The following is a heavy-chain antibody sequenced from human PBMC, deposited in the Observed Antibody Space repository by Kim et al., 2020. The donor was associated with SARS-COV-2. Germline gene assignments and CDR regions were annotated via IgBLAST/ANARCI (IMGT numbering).Heavy chain of an antibody. D-gene: IGHD4-17*01. J-gene: IGHJ3*02. CDR2: ISRTSSHI. V-gene: IGHV3-21*06. Sequence: GGSLRLSCVASGLALSAYSMNWIRQAPGRGLEWVSSISRTSSHIYYAGSLRGRFTISRDNAQNSLYLEMSGLTPDDTATYYCATGPDGGAMNALHIWG. CDR3: ATGPDGGAMNALHI. CDR1: GLALSAYS.